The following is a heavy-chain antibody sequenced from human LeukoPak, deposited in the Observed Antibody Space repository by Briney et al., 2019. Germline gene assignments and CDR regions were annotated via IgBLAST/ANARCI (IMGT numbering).Heavy chain of an antibody. CDR3: TGNYYGSGSYADFDY. Sequence: GGSLRLSCAASGFTFSNAWMSWVRQAPGKGLEWVGRIGSTANGYATAYAASVKGRFTISRDDSKNTAYLQMDSLKTEDTAVYYCTGNYYGSGSYADFDYWGQGTLVTVSS. J-gene: IGHJ4*02. D-gene: IGHD3-10*01. V-gene: IGHV3-73*01. CDR2: IGSTANGYAT. CDR1: GFTFSNAW.